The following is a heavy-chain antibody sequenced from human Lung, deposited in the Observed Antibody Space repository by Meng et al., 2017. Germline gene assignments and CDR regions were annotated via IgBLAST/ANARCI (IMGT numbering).Heavy chain of an antibody. CDR3: ARGTPGRSYSDY. Sequence: QGQPVQSGPEVKKPGAAVKVSCKASDYTFTGYGGSWVRQAPGQGLEWMAWLGAHDGDTSHAPKFQGRVTVSADRPTATAYMELRSLRSDDTAVYYCARGTPGRSYSDYWGQGTLVTVSS. CDR1: DYTFTGYG. V-gene: IGHV1-18*01. D-gene: IGHD3-10*01. J-gene: IGHJ4*02. CDR2: LGAHDGDT.